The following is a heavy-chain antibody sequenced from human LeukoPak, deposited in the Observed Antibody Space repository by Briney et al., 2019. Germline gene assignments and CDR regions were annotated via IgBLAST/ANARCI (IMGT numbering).Heavy chain of an antibody. CDR2: IYHSGST. Sequence: SETLSLTCAVSGDSINSGGYSWSRIRQPPGKGLEWIGYIYHSGSTHYNPSLKSRATISVDRSKNQFSLKLSSVTAADTAVYYCAGGTTVTTLYYWGQGTLVTVSS. CDR1: GDSINSGGYS. J-gene: IGHJ4*02. CDR3: AGGTTVTTLYY. V-gene: IGHV4-30-2*01. D-gene: IGHD4-17*01.